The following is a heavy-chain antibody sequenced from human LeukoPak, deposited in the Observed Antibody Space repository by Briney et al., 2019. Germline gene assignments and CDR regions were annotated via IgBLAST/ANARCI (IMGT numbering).Heavy chain of an antibody. CDR1: GGSISSYY. Sequence: PSETLSLTCTVSGGSISSYYWGWIRQPAGNGLEWIGYIYYSGSTNYNPSLKSRVTISVDTSKNQFSLKLSSVTAADTAVYYCARRGFCCGDCYDYWGQGILVTVSS. CDR3: ARRGFCCGDCYDY. J-gene: IGHJ4*02. CDR2: IYYSGST. V-gene: IGHV4-59*08. D-gene: IGHD2-15*01.